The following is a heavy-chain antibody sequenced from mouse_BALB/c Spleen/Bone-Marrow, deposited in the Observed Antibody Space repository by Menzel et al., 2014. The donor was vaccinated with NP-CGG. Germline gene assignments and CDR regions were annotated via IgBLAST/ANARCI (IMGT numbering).Heavy chain of an antibody. CDR1: GLSLTSYG. J-gene: IGHJ3*01. V-gene: IGHV2-6-1*01. CDR2: IWSDGST. CDR3: ARHDNDGYYLAY. D-gene: IGHD2-3*01. Sequence: QVQLKDSGPGLVAPSQSLSITCTISGLSLTSYGVHWVRQLPGKGLEWLVVIWSDGSTTYNSALKSRLSISKDNSKSQVFLKMNSLQTDDTAMYYCARHDNDGYYLAYWGQGTLVTVSA.